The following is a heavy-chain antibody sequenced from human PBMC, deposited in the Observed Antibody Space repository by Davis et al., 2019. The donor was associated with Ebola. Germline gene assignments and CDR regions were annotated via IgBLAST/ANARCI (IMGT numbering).Heavy chain of an antibody. CDR3: ATGGEYFQY. CDR1: GFTFSNAW. CDR2: IKSNVDGGTT. Sequence: GESLKISCAASGFTFSNAWMSWVRQAPGKGLEWVGRIKSNVDGGTTDYAAPVKGRFTISRDDSKNTLYLQMNSLKTEDTAVYYCATGGEYFQYWGQGTVVTVSS. V-gene: IGHV3-15*01. J-gene: IGHJ1*01.